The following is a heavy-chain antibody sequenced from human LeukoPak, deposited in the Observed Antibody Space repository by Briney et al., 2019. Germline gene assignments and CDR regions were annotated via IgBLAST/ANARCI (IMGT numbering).Heavy chain of an antibody. CDR2: INPNSGGT. V-gene: IGHV1-2*02. D-gene: IGHD3-3*01. CDR3: ARGFTIFGVVFIVDRIYYFDC. Sequence: GASVKASCTASGDTFTAHYIHWVRQAPRQGLEWVGWINPNSGGTNYAHTFHGRVTISRDTSISTAYMELNRLRSDDTAVYYCARGFTIFGVVFIVDRIYYFDCGGQGTLVTVSS. J-gene: IGHJ4*02. CDR1: GDTFTAHY.